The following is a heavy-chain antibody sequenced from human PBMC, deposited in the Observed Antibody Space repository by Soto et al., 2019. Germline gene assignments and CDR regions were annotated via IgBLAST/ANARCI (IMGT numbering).Heavy chain of an antibody. CDR1: GASMSSGGHS. Sequence: QVQLQESGPGLVKPSQTVSLTCAVSGASMSSGGHSWSWIRQSPGRGLEWIGYIYYTGATYYNPSLKSRVTVSIDSSNNQFSLNFNSVTASDTAVYYCARAPPGPSPRWDVWGQGTTVTVSS. D-gene: IGHD3-10*01. CDR3: ARAPPGPSPRWDV. CDR2: IYYTGAT. V-gene: IGHV4-30-2*06. J-gene: IGHJ6*02.